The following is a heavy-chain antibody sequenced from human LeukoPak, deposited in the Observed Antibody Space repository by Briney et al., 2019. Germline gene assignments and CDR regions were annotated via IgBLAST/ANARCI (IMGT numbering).Heavy chain of an antibody. CDR2: INTRSSTI. CDR3: AVMAVIIVDAVDI. CDR1: VFTLSSYN. V-gene: IGHV3-48*01. Sequence: PGGSLRLSCTASVFTLSSYNMHWVRQAPGKGLEGVAYINTRSSTIYYADSVKGRFSVSRDNAKSSLFLEMNSLRAEDTAVYYCAVMAVIIVDAVDIWGQGTMVTVSS. D-gene: IGHD5-24*01. J-gene: IGHJ3*02.